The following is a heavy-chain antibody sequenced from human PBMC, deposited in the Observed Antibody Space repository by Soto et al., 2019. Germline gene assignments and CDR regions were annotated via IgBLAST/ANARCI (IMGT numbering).Heavy chain of an antibody. CDR3: ARENSFIGYCTSTSCPAFDI. CDR1: GFTFRDYW. CDR2: IKQDGSEK. V-gene: IGHV3-7*03. D-gene: IGHD2-2*01. J-gene: IGHJ3*02. Sequence: PGGSLRLSGADSGFTFRDYWMSWVRQAPGKGLAWVANIKQDGSEKYYVDSVKGRFTISRDNARSSLYLQMNSLRAEDTAVYYCARENSFIGYCTSTSCPAFDIWGQGTVVTVSS.